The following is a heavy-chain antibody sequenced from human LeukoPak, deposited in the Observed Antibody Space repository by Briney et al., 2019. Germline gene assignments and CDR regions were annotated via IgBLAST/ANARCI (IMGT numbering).Heavy chain of an antibody. CDR1: GFTFSSYS. D-gene: IGHD4-11*01. CDR2: ISSSSSYI. V-gene: IGHV3-21*01. Sequence: PGGSLRLSCAASGFTFSSYSMNWVRQAPGKGLEWVSSISSSSSYIYYADSMKGRFTISRDNAKNSLYLQMNSLRAEDTAVYYYARGHSNQYYYYYMDVWGKGTTVTVSS. J-gene: IGHJ6*03. CDR3: ARGHSNQYYYYYMDV.